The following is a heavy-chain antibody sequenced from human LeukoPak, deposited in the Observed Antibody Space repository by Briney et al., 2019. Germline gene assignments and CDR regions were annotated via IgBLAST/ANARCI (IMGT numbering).Heavy chain of an antibody. V-gene: IGHV4-59*11. D-gene: IGHD3-10*01. CDR2: NDYSGST. CDR1: GGPISTHY. CDR3: ARGATFRGTYYMGV. Sequence: SETLSLTCIVSGGPISTHYWSWSRQPPGKGLEWIGYNDYSGSTNYNPSLKSRVTISVDTSKNQFPLKLNSVTAADTAVYYCARGATFRGTYYMGVWGKGTTVTVSS. J-gene: IGHJ6*03.